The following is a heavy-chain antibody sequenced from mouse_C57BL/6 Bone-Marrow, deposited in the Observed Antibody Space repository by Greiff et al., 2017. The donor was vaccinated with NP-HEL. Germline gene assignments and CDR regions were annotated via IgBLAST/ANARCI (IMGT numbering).Heavy chain of an antibody. J-gene: IGHJ4*01. CDR2: ISSGGDYI. CDR3: TRILYYYGSFYAMDY. V-gene: IGHV5-9-1*02. Sequence: EVQLVESGEGLVKPGGSLKLSCAASGFTFSSYAMSWVRQTPEKRLEWVAYISSGGDYIYYADTVKGRFTISRDNARNTLYLQMSSLKSEDTAMYYCTRILYYYGSFYAMDYWGQGTSVTVSS. CDR1: GFTFSSYA. D-gene: IGHD1-1*01.